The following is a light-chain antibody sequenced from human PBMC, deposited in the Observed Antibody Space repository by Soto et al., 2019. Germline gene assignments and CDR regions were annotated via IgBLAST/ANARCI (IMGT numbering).Light chain of an antibody. CDR2: STS. J-gene: IGLJ3*02. CDR3: LLFYRDAWV. Sequence: QAVVTQEPSLIVSPGGTVTLTCASSTGAVTSGYYANWFQQKPGQAPRALISSTSNKHSWTPARFSGSLLGGKAALTLSGVQPEDEAEYYCLLFYRDAWVFGGGTKLTVL. V-gene: IGLV7-43*01. CDR1: TGAVTSGYY.